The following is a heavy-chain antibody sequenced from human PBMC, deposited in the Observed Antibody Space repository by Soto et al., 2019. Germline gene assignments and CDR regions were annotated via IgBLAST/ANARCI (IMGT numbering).Heavy chain of an antibody. CDR3: AKVGAYGDYGALAFDI. CDR2: ISGSGGST. V-gene: IGHV3-23*01. D-gene: IGHD4-17*01. J-gene: IGHJ3*02. Sequence: GGSLRLSCAASGLTFSSYAMSWVRQAPGKGLEWVSAISGSGGSTYYADSVKGRFTISRDNSKNTLYLQMNSLRAEDTAVYYCAKVGAYGDYGALAFDIWGQGTMVTVSS. CDR1: GLTFSSYA.